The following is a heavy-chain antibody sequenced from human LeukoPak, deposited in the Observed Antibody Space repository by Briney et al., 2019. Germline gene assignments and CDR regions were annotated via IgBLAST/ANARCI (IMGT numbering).Heavy chain of an antibody. CDR1: GGSFSGYY. V-gene: IGHV4-34*01. Sequence: PSETLSLTCAVYGGSFSGYYWSWIRQPPGKGLEWIGEINHSGSTNYNPSLKSRVTISVDTSKNQFSLKLSSVTAADTAVYYCARDGWKNSHRNYYYMDVWGKGTTVTVSS. J-gene: IGHJ6*03. D-gene: IGHD2/OR15-2a*01. CDR3: ARDGWKNSHRNYYYMDV. CDR2: INHSGST.